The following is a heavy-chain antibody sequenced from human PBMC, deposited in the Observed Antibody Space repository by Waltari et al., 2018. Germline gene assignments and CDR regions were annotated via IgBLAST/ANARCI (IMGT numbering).Heavy chain of an antibody. V-gene: IGHV3-33*06. Sequence: QVQLVESGGGVVQPGTSLRLSCAASGFTFDNYAMHWVRQAPGKGLEWVAALWYDGSNTQYGDSVKGRFTISRDNSKNMVYLQMDSLRVEDTGLYYCAKDLAVAGSLADCWGQGTLVTVSS. D-gene: IGHD6-19*01. CDR3: AKDLAVAGSLADC. CDR1: GFTFDNYA. CDR2: LWYDGSNT. J-gene: IGHJ4*02.